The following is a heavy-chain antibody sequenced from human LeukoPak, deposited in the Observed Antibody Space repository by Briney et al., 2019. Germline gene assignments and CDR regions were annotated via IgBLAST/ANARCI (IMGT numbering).Heavy chain of an antibody. CDR2: INPNSGGT. Sequence: ASVKVSCKASGYTFTGYYMHWVRQAPGQGLEWMGWINPNSGGTNYAQKFQGRVTMTTDTSTSTAYMELRSLRSDDTAVYYCARDPKYYDSSGYYYFDYWGQGTLVTVSS. CDR1: GYTFTGYY. J-gene: IGHJ4*02. CDR3: ARDPKYYDSSGYYYFDY. D-gene: IGHD3-22*01. V-gene: IGHV1-2*02.